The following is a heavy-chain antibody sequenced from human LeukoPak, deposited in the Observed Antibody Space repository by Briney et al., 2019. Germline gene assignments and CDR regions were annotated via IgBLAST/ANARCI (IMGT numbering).Heavy chain of an antibody. Sequence: SVKVSCKASGFTFTRSAMQWVRQARGQRLEWIGLIVVGSGNTNYAQKFQERVTISRDMSTSTAYMELSSLRSEDTAVYYCAALVDYYDSSGYYVDYWGQGTLVTVSS. J-gene: IGHJ4*02. V-gene: IGHV1-58*02. CDR1: GFTFTRSA. CDR3: AALVDYYDSSGYYVDY. CDR2: IVVGSGNT. D-gene: IGHD3-22*01.